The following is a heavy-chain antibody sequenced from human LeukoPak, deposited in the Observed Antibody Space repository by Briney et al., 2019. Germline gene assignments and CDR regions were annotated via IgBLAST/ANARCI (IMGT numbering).Heavy chain of an antibody. CDR2: IQTSGYT. J-gene: IGHJ5*02. Sequence: SETLSLTCSVSGGSISSYYWSWIRQSAGKGLEWIGRIQTSGYTNYNPSLKSRVSMSVDTSKNQVSLNLTSMTAAGTAMYYCARDFIRGWFRGKTCFNPWGQGTLVTVSS. V-gene: IGHV4-4*07. CDR1: GGSISSYY. CDR3: ARDFIRGWFRGKTCFNP. D-gene: IGHD6-19*01.